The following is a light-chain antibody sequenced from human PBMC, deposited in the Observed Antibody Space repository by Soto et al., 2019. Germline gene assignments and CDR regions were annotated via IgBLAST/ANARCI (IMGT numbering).Light chain of an antibody. J-gene: IGKJ3*01. CDR1: QSLLHSDGYNY. V-gene: IGKV2-28*01. CDR3: MQVLQIPVT. Sequence: DIVVTQSPLSLPVTPGEPASISCRSSQSLLHSDGYNYLDWYLQKPGQSPQLLIQLGSMRASGVPDRFSGSVSGTDFTLKISRVKAEDVGVYYCMQVLQIPVTFGPGTKVDI. CDR2: LGS.